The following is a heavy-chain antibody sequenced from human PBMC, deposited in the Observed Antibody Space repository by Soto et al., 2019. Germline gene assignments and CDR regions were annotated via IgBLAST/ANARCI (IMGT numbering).Heavy chain of an antibody. CDR1: GGTFSNYA. D-gene: IGHD1-26*01. CDR2: IIPIFGTA. CDR3: ARGGGVGATTGWD. V-gene: IGHV1-69*06. Sequence: QVQLVQSGAEVKKPGSSVKVSCKASGGTFSNYAISWVRQAPGQGLEWMGGIIPIFGTANYAQKFQGRVTIPADISTSTAYMERSSVRSGDTAVYYCARGGGVGATTGWDWGQGTLVTVSS. J-gene: IGHJ4*02.